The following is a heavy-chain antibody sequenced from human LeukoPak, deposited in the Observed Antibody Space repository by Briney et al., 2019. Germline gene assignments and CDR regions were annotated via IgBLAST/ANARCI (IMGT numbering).Heavy chain of an antibody. Sequence: GGSLRLSCVASGFTFSASTMHWVRQAPGKGLEWVSAISGSGGSTYYADSVKGRFTISRDNSKNTLHLQMNSLRAEDTAVYYCAKDVSGDDYFDYWGQGTLVTVSS. V-gene: IGHV3-23*01. D-gene: IGHD4-17*01. CDR3: AKDVSGDDYFDY. CDR1: GFTFSAST. CDR2: ISGSGGST. J-gene: IGHJ4*02.